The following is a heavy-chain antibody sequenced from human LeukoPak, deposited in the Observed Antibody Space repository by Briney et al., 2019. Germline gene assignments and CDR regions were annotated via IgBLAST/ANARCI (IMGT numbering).Heavy chain of an antibody. D-gene: IGHD6-6*01. Sequence: PSETLSLTCAVYGGSFSGYYWSWIRQPPGKGLEWIGEINHSGSTNYNPSLKSRVTVSVDTSKNQFSLKLSSATAADTAVYYCARVAAYDWFDPWGQGTLVTVSS. CDR2: INHSGST. V-gene: IGHV4-34*01. J-gene: IGHJ5*02. CDR3: ARVAAYDWFDP. CDR1: GGSFSGYY.